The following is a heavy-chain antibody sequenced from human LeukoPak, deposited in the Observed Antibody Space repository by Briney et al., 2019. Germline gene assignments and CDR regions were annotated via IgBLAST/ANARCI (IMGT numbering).Heavy chain of an antibody. CDR3: AKWGDYDILTGYYVSDF. CDR1: GFTFSSYS. CDR2: ITGSGDTT. D-gene: IGHD3-9*01. Sequence: GGSLRLSCAASGFTFSSYSMNWVRQAPGKGLEWVSAITGSGDTTYYADSVKGRFTISRDNSKNTLYVEMNTLRAEDTAIYYCAKWGDYDILTGYYVSDFWGQGTLVTVSS. V-gene: IGHV3-23*01. J-gene: IGHJ4*02.